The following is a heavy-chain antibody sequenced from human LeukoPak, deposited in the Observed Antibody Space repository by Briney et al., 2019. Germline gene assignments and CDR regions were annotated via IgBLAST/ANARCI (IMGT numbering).Heavy chain of an antibody. V-gene: IGHV3-30-3*01. CDR2: ISYDGSNK. CDR3: ARLQDTPRGGLERPPY. D-gene: IGHD1-1*01. Sequence: GGSLRLSCAASGFTFSSYAMHWVRQAPGKGLEWVAVISYDGSNKYYADSVKGRFTISRDNAKNSLYLQMNSLRAEDTAVYYCARLQDTPRGGLERPPYWGQGTLVTVSS. J-gene: IGHJ4*02. CDR1: GFTFSSYA.